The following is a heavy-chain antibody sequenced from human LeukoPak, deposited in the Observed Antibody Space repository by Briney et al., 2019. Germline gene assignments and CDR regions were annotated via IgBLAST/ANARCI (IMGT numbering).Heavy chain of an antibody. Sequence: ASVKVSCKASGYTFTSYGISWVRQAPGQGLEWMGWMNPNSGNTGYAQKFQGRVTMTRNTSISTAYMELSSLRSEDTAVYYCARGGFFGVVRWFDPWGQGTLVTVSS. CDR3: ARGGFFGVVRWFDP. V-gene: IGHV1-8*02. CDR1: GYTFTSYG. J-gene: IGHJ5*02. D-gene: IGHD3-3*01. CDR2: MNPNSGNT.